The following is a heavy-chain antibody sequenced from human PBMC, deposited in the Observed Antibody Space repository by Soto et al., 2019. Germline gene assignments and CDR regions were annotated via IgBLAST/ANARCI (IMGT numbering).Heavy chain of an antibody. D-gene: IGHD2-2*01. CDR2: IWYDGSND. CDR1: GFTFSSYG. V-gene: IGHV3-33*01. J-gene: IGHJ6*02. Sequence: VQLVESGGGVVQPGMSLRLSCAASGFTFSSYGMHWVRQAPGKGLEWVAVIWYDGSNDDYVDSVKGRFTISRDNSNNMLYLEMNRLRAEDTAIYYCTRGYCSSYSCYGAAMDVWGQGTTITVAS. CDR3: TRGYCSSYSCYGAAMDV.